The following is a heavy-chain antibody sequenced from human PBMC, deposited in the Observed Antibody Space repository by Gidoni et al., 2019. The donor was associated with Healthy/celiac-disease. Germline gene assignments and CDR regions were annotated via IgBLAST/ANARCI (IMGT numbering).Heavy chain of an antibody. CDR3: ATGIAVAGTTSFGWYFDL. CDR1: GFTFDDYA. D-gene: IGHD6-19*01. J-gene: IGHJ2*01. CDR2: ISWNSGSI. V-gene: IGHV3-9*01. Sequence: EVQLVESGGGLVQPGRSLRLSCAASGFTFDDYAMHWVRQAPGKGLGWVSGISWNSGSIGYADSVKGRFTISRDNAKNSLYLQMNSLRAEDTALYYCATGIAVAGTTSFGWYFDLWGRGTLVTVSS.